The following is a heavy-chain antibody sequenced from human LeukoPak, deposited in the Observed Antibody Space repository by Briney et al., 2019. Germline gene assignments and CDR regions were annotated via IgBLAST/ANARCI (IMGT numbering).Heavy chain of an antibody. J-gene: IGHJ3*02. CDR3: ARPPTLGSTLAFAI. V-gene: IGHV1-46*01. CDR2: INPSGGST. Sequence: ASVKVSCKASGYTFTSYYMHWVRQAPGQGLEWMGIINPSGGSTSYAQKFQGRVTMTRDMSTCTVYMELNSLRAEDTAVYYCARPPTLGSTLAFAIWGQGTMVTVSS. CDR1: GYTFTSYY. D-gene: IGHD3-16*01.